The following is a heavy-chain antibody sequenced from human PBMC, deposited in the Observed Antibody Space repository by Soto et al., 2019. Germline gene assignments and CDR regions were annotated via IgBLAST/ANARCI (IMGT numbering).Heavy chain of an antibody. J-gene: IGHJ5*01. CDR3: ARVVDYSYVDS. Sequence: WTWIRQPPGKGLEWIGYIYYTGSTYYSPSLKSRASLSVDTSNNQLSLNLTSVTAADTAVYYCARVVDYSYVDSWGQGTLVTVSS. D-gene: IGHD4-4*01. CDR2: IYYTGST. V-gene: IGHV4-30-4*08.